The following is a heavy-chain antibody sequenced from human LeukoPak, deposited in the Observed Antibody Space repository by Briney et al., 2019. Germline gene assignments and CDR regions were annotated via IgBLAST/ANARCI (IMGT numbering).Heavy chain of an antibody. V-gene: IGHV1-18*01. CDR1: GYTFTSYG. CDR2: ISAYNGNT. Sequence: ASVKVSCKASGYTFTSYGISWVRQAPGQGLEWMGWISAYNGNTNYAQKLQGRVTMTTDTSTSTAYMELRSLRFDDTAVYYCARDSIVVVPAVLDYWGQGTLVTVSS. J-gene: IGHJ4*02. D-gene: IGHD2-2*01. CDR3: ARDSIVVVPAVLDY.